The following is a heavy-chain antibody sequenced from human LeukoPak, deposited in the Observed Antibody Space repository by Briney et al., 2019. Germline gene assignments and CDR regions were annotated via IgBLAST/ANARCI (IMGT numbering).Heavy chain of an antibody. J-gene: IGHJ4*02. CDR3: ARALYSDSSGYYPGLDH. CDR1: GYTFTGYY. Sequence: ASVKVSCKASGYTFTGYYMHWVRQAPGQGLEWMGWINPNSGGTNYAQKFQGRVTMTTDTSTKTSHMELRNLGSDDTAVYYCARALYSDSSGYYPGLDHWGQGTLVTVSS. V-gene: IGHV1-2*02. D-gene: IGHD3-22*01. CDR2: INPNSGGT.